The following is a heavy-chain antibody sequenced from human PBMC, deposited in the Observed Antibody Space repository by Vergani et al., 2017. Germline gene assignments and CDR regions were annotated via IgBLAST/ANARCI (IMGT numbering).Heavy chain of an antibody. CDR3: ARHNTETGWFDP. CDR1: GASISGSPYY. CDR2: FFYTGNS. J-gene: IGHJ5*02. V-gene: IGHV4-39*01. Sequence: QLQLQESGPGLVKPSETLSLTCTVSGASISGSPYYWGWLRQPPGKGLEWIGSFFYTGNSYYTSSLKSRITVSQGTSQNQFSLSLNSVTATDTAVYYCARHNTETGWFDPWGQGILVTVSS. D-gene: IGHD2-8*02.